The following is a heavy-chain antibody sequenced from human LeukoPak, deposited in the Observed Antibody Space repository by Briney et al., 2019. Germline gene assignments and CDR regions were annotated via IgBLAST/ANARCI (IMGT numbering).Heavy chain of an antibody. CDR2: ISYDGSNK. J-gene: IGHJ4*02. CDR1: GFIFSSYG. D-gene: IGHD6-19*01. CDR3: AKDEEYSSGWYGDYFDY. Sequence: GGSLRLSCAASGFIFSSYGMHWVRQAPGKGLEWVAVISYDGSNKYYADSVKGRFTISRDNSKNTLYLQMNSLRAEDTAVYYCAKDEEYSSGWYGDYFDYWGQGTLVTVSS. V-gene: IGHV3-30*18.